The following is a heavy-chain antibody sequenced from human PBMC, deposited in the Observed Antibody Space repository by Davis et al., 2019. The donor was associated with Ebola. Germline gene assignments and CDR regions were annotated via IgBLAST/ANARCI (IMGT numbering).Heavy chain of an antibody. Sequence: ASVKVSCKASGYTFTNYDVHWVRQGTGQGLEWIGWMNPNSGNTGYGKKFQGTVTMTRNTSISTAYMELSSLTSEDTAVYYCARGKKVARMGSWFDSWGQGTLVTVSS. CDR2: MNPNSGNT. D-gene: IGHD5-12*01. CDR3: ARGKKVARMGSWFDS. J-gene: IGHJ5*01. V-gene: IGHV1-8*01. CDR1: GYTFTNYD.